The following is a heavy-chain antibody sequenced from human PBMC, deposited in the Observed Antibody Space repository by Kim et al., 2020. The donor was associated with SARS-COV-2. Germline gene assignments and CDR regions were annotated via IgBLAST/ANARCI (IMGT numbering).Heavy chain of an antibody. V-gene: IGHV4-59*01. CDR2: IYYTGST. CDR1: GASISSYY. CDR3: ARKAIVASAKSYFDY. Sequence: SETLSLTCTVSGASISSYYWSWIRQPPGKGLEWIGFIYYTGSTNYNPSLKSRVTISIDTSKSQLSLKLSSVTAANTALYYCARKAIVASAKSYFDYWGQGTLVTVSS. J-gene: IGHJ4*02. D-gene: IGHD3-22*01.